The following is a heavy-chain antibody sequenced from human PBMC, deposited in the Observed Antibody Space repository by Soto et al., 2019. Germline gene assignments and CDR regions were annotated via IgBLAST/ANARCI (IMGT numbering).Heavy chain of an antibody. Sequence: GASVKGSCKASGGTFSRSTISWVRQAPAQGLEWMGGIMPIFVSANYAQKFQGRVTITADEYTRTVYMELSRLRSEDTAIYYCARQLDSDTSGYYYAYWVQGTLVTVSS. D-gene: IGHD3-22*01. J-gene: IGHJ4*02. CDR1: GGTFSRST. V-gene: IGHV1-69*01. CDR3: ARQLDSDTSGYYYAY. CDR2: IMPIFVSA.